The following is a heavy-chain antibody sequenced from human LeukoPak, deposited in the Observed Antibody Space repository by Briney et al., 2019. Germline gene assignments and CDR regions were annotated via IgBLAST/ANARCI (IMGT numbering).Heavy chain of an antibody. CDR3: AVGKISGWYGLYYFDY. Sequence: SGGSLRLSCAASGFTFSSYAMHWVRQAPGKGLEWVAVISYDGSNKYYADSVKGRFTISRDNSKNTLYLQMNSLRAEDTAVYYCAVGKISGWYGLYYFDYWGQGTLVTVSS. J-gene: IGHJ4*02. CDR1: GFTFSSYA. CDR2: ISYDGSNK. D-gene: IGHD6-19*01. V-gene: IGHV3-30-3*01.